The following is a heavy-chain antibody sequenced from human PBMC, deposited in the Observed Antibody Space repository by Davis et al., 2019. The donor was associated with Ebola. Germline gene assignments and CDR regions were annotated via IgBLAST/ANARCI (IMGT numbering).Heavy chain of an antibody. CDR3: ARGLIHQRGLWRIAVSSTRGY. D-gene: IGHD6-19*01. V-gene: IGHV3-30*04. J-gene: IGHJ4*02. CDR1: GFTFSSYA. CDR2: ISYDGSNK. Sequence: GESLKISCAASGFTFSSYAMHWVRQAPGKGLEWVAVISYDGSNKYYADSVKGRFTISRDNAKNSLFLQMNSLRAADTAVYYCARGLIHQRGLWRIAVSSTRGYWGQGTLVTVSS.